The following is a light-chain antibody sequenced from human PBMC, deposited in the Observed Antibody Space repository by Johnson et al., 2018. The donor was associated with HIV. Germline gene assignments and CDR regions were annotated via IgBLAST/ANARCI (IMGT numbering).Light chain of an antibody. CDR1: SSNIGNNY. J-gene: IGLJ1*01. CDR3: GTWDSSLSAYV. Sequence: QSVLTQPPSVSAAPGQKVTISSSGSSSNIGNNYVSWYQQLPGTAPKLLIFDNNKRPSGIPDRFSASKSGTSATLGITGLQTGDEADYYCGTWDSSLSAYVFGTGTKVTVL. CDR2: DNN. V-gene: IGLV1-51*01.